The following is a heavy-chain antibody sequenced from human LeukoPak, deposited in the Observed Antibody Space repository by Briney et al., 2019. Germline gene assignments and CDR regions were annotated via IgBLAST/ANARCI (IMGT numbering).Heavy chain of an antibody. Sequence: GGSLRLSCEASGFTFSSYGMHWVRQAPGKGLEWVAFIRYDGSNKYYADSVKGRFTISRDNSKNTLYLQMNSLRAEDTAVYYCAKIPTYYYGSSGSDYWGQGTLVTVSS. D-gene: IGHD3-22*01. CDR2: IRYDGSNK. CDR3: AKIPTYYYGSSGSDY. V-gene: IGHV3-30*02. CDR1: GFTFSSYG. J-gene: IGHJ4*02.